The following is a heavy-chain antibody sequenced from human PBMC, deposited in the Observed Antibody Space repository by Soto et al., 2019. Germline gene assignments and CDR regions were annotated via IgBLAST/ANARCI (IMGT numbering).Heavy chain of an antibody. CDR3: ARHYGDYVDAFDI. D-gene: IGHD4-17*01. J-gene: IGHJ3*02. CDR1: GYSFTSYW. V-gene: IGHV5-10-1*01. CDR2: IDPSDSYT. Sequence: GESLKISCKGSGYSFTSYWISWLRQMPVKGLEWMGRIDPSDSYTNYSPSFQGHVTISADKSISTAYLQWSSLKASDTAMYYCARHYGDYVDAFDIWGQGTMVTVSS.